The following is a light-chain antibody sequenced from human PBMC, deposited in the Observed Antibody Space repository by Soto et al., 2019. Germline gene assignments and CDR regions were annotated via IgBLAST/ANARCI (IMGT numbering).Light chain of an antibody. CDR2: STD. CDR3: AAWDDNLNGLV. J-gene: IGLJ7*01. CDR1: YSNIGSNT. V-gene: IGLV1-44*01. Sequence: QSVLTQPPSASGTLGQRVTISCSGSYSNIGSNTVNWYQHLPGTAPKLLIYSTDQRPSGVPDRFSGSKSGTSASLAISGLQSDDEADYYCAAWDDNLNGLVFGGGTQLTVL.